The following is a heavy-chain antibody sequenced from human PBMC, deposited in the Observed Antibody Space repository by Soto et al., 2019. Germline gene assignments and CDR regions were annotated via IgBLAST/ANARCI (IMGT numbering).Heavy chain of an antibody. CDR1: GFTVSSNY. V-gene: IGHV3-66*01. Sequence: PGGSLRLSCAASGFTVSSNYMSWVRQAPGKGLEWVSVIYSGGSTYYADSVKGRFTISRDNSKDTLYLQMNSLRAEDTAVYYCARVTSRGLLAKDPDYYYYYGMDVWGQGTTVTVSS. CDR3: ARVTSRGLLAKDPDYYYYYGMDV. D-gene: IGHD3-10*01. CDR2: IYSGGST. J-gene: IGHJ6*02.